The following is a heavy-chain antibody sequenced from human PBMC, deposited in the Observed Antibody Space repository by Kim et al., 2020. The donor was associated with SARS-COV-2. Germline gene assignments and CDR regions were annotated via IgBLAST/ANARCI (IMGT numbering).Heavy chain of an antibody. D-gene: IGHD5-18*01. CDR1: GFTFSSYE. Sequence: GGSLRLSCAASGFTFSSYEMNWVRQAPGKGLEWVAYIIGSGTTIYYADSVRGRFTISSDNDKNSLYLQMTSLRAEATAVYYCAMGPKYSPVDYWGQATL. V-gene: IGHV3-48*03. CDR3: AMGPKYSPVDY. J-gene: IGHJ4*02. CDR2: IIGSGTTI.